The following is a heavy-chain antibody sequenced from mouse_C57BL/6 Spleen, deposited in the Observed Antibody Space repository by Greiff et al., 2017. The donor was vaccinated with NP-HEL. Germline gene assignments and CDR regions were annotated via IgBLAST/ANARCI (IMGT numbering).Heavy chain of an antibody. J-gene: IGHJ2*01. Sequence: QVHVKQPGAELVKPGASVKLSCKASGYTFTSYWMHWVKQRPGQGLEWIGMIHPNSGSTNYNEKFKSKATLTVDKSSSTAYMQLSSLTSEDSAVYYCAKLNPPYYYGRDYWGQGTTLTVSS. CDR3: AKLNPPYYYGRDY. CDR1: GYTFTSYW. V-gene: IGHV1-64*01. CDR2: IHPNSGST. D-gene: IGHD1-1*01.